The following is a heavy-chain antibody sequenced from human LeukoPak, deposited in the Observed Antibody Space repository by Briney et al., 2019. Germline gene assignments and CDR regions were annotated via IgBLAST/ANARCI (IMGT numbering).Heavy chain of an antibody. D-gene: IGHD3-22*01. CDR2: IRYDGSNK. CDR1: GFTFSSYG. CDR3: AKESYDSSGYYYVSGYFDY. Sequence: GGPLRLSCAASGFTFSSYGMHWVRQAPGKGLEWVAFIRYDGSNKYYADSVKGRFTISRDNSKNTLYLQMNSLRAEDTAVYYCAKESYDSSGYYYVSGYFDYWGQGTLVTVSS. V-gene: IGHV3-30*02. J-gene: IGHJ4*02.